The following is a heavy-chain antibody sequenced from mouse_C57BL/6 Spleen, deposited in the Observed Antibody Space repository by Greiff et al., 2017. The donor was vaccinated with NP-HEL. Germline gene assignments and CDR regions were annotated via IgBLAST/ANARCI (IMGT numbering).Heavy chain of an antibody. Sequence: QVQLQQSGAELMKPGASVKLSCKATGYTFTGYWIEWVKQRPGHGLEWIGEILPGSGSTNYIEKFKGKATFTADTSSNTAYMQLSRLTTEDSAIYYCARRYYGSSYFDYWGQGTTLTVSS. J-gene: IGHJ2*01. CDR3: ARRYYGSSYFDY. V-gene: IGHV1-9*01. CDR1: GYTFTGYW. D-gene: IGHD1-1*01. CDR2: ILPGSGST.